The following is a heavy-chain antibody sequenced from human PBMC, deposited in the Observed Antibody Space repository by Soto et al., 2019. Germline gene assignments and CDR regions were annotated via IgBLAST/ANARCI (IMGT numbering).Heavy chain of an antibody. J-gene: IGHJ6*02. V-gene: IGHV3-11*01. CDR3: ARVGDSSWYFHYYGMDV. CDR2: ISSSGSTI. CDR1: GFKFSDYY. D-gene: IGHD6-13*01. Sequence: GGSLTLSCAASGFKFSDYYMSWIRQAPGKGLEWVSYISSSGSTIYYADSVKGRFTISRDNAKNSLYLQMNSLRAEDTAVYYSARVGDSSWYFHYYGMDVWGHGTTVTVSS.